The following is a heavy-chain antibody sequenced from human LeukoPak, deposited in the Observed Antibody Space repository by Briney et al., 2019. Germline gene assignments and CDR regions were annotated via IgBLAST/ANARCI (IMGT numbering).Heavy chain of an antibody. J-gene: IGHJ1*01. CDR2: ISYDGSNK. D-gene: IGHD1-26*01. CDR1: GFTFSSYG. Sequence: PGGSLRLSCAASGFTFSSYGMHWVRQAPGKGLEWVAVISYDGSNKYYADSVEGRFTISRDNSKNTLYLQTNSLRAEDTAVYYCAKDPRSGSYRPQYFQHWGQGTLVTVSS. CDR3: AKDPRSGSYRPQYFQH. V-gene: IGHV3-30*18.